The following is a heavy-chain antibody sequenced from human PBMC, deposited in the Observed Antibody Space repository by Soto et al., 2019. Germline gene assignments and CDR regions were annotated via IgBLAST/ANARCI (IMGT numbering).Heavy chain of an antibody. CDR2: IIPILGIA. V-gene: IGHV1-69*04. Sequence: AVKVSSKASGGTYSSYTISWLRQAPGQGLEWMGRIIPILGIANYAQKFQGRVTITADKSTSTAYMELSSLRSEDTAVYYCARDGVRRLDSSGYFPPRAFDPWGQGTLLTVSS. CDR3: ARDGVRRLDSSGYFPPRAFDP. J-gene: IGHJ5*02. CDR1: GGTYSSYT. D-gene: IGHD6-19*01.